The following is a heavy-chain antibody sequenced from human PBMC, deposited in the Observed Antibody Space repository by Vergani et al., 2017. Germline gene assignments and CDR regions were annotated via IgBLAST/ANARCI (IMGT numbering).Heavy chain of an antibody. CDR2: ISSSSSYI. CDR3: AKTLQMGSYLGMVDY. J-gene: IGHJ4*02. CDR1: GFTFSSYS. V-gene: IGHV3-21*04. D-gene: IGHD1-26*01. Sequence: EVQLVESGGGLVKPGGSLRLSCAASGFTFSSYSMNWVRQAPGKGLEWVSSISSSSSYIYYADSVKGRFTISRDNAKNSLYLQMNSLRAEDTAVYYCAKTLQMGSYLGMVDYWGQGTLVTVSS.